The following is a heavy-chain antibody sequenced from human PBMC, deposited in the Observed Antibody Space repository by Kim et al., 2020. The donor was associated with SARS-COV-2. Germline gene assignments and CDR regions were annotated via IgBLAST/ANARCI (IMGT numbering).Heavy chain of an antibody. Sequence: SETLSLTCTVSGGSISSSSYYWGWIRQPPGKGLEWIGSIYYSGSTYYNPSLKSRVTISVDTSKNQFSLKLSSVTAADTAVYYCASLVYYHLPNWYFDLWGRGTLVTVSS. J-gene: IGHJ2*01. D-gene: IGHD2-8*01. V-gene: IGHV4-39*01. CDR2: IYYSGST. CDR3: ASLVYYHLPNWYFDL. CDR1: GGSISSSSYY.